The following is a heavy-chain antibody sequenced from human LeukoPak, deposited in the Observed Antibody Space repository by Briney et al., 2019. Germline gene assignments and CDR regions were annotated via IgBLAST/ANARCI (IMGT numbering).Heavy chain of an antibody. CDR2: IYYSGST. J-gene: IGHJ4*02. V-gene: IGHV4-59*08. D-gene: IGHD3-22*01. Sequence: PSETLSLTCTVSGGSIRSYYWSWIRQPPGKGLEWIGYIYYSGSTNYNPSLKSRVTISVDTSKNQFSLKLSSVTAADTAVYYCARLSSPDYYDSSGYGLDYWGQGTLVTVSS. CDR1: GGSIRSYY. CDR3: ARLSSPDYYDSSGYGLDY.